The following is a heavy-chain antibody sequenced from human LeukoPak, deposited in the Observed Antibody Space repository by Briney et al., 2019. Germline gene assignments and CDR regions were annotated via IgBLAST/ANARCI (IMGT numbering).Heavy chain of an antibody. CDR3: TRDRGAYNLYDY. CDR1: GFTFGDYA. D-gene: IGHD1-1*01. J-gene: IGHJ4*02. V-gene: IGHV3-49*03. CDR2: IRSKAYGETA. Sequence: GGSLRLSCTASGFTFGDYAMSWIRQAPGKGLEWVGFIRSKAYGETADHAASVKGRFTISRDDSKAIAYLQMNSLKTEDTAVYHCTRDRGAYNLYDYWGQGTLVTVSS.